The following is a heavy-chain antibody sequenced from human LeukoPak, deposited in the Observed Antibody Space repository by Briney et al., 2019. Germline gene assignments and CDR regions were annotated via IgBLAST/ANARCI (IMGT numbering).Heavy chain of an antibody. V-gene: IGHV3-30*02. Sequence: GGSLRLSCAASGFTFSSYGMHWVRQAPGKGLEWVAFIRYAGSNKYYADSVKGRFTISRDNSKNTLYLQMNSLRAEDTAVYYCAKASVTQRYYWGQGTLVTVSS. CDR2: IRYAGSNK. D-gene: IGHD4-17*01. J-gene: IGHJ4*02. CDR3: AKASVTQRYY. CDR1: GFTFSSYG.